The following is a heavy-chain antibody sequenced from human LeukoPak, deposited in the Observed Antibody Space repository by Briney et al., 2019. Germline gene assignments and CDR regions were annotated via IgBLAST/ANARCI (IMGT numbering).Heavy chain of an antibody. J-gene: IGHJ4*02. CDR1: GGSISSGDYY. CDR2: IYYSGST. Sequence: SETLSLTCTVSGGSISSGDYYWSWIRRPPGRALDWMGNIYYSGSTYYNPSLKSRVTISVDTSKNQFSLKLSSVTAADTAVYYCARVRVSSGSHPWYFDYWGQGTLVTVSS. V-gene: IGHV4-30-4*02. CDR3: ARVRVSSGSHPWYFDY. D-gene: IGHD3-22*01.